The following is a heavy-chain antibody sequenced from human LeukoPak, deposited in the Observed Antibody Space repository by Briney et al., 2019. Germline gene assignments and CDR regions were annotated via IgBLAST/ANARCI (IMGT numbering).Heavy chain of an antibody. D-gene: IGHD2-2*02. CDR3: ARSDIVVVPAAIKTYYYMDV. CDR1: GDSINNGGHY. Sequence: NTSQTLSLTCTVSGDSINNGGHYWSWIRQPPGKGLEWIGYIYYSGSTNYNPSLKSRVTISVDTSKNQFSLKLSSVTAADTAVYYCARSDIVVVPAAIKTYYYMDVWGKGTTVTVSS. CDR2: IYYSGST. V-gene: IGHV4-61*08. J-gene: IGHJ6*03.